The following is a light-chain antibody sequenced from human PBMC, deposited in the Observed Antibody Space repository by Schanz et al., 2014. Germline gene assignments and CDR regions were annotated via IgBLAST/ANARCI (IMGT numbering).Light chain of an antibody. CDR1: QTISSSY. CDR2: GTS. Sequence: EIVLTQSPGTLSMSPGERATLSCRASQTISSSYLAWYQQKAGQAPRLLIYGTSIRATGIPDRFSGSGSETDFTLSISRLEPEDFAMYYCQQYDSSTWTFGQGTKVEIK. J-gene: IGKJ1*01. V-gene: IGKV3-20*01. CDR3: QQYDSSTWT.